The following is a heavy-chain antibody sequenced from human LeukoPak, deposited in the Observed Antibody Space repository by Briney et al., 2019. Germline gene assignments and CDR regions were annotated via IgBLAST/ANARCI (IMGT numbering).Heavy chain of an antibody. CDR2: IIPIFGTA. Sequence: SVKVSCKASGGTFSSYAISWVRQAPGQGLEWMGGIIPIFGTANYAQKFQGRVTITADESTSTAYMELSSLRSEDTAVYYCAKGIAVAGTFYYYMDVWGKGTTVTISS. CDR1: GGTFSSYA. CDR3: AKGIAVAGTFYYYMDV. D-gene: IGHD6-19*01. J-gene: IGHJ6*03. V-gene: IGHV1-69*13.